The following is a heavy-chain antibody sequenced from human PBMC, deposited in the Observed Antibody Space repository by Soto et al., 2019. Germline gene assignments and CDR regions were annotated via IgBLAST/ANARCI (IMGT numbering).Heavy chain of an antibody. D-gene: IGHD3-22*01. V-gene: IGHV1-18*01. CDR1: GYTFTSYG. CDR3: ARDSPYDSSGYYFPGMDV. Sequence: GASVKVSCKASGYTFTSYGISWVRQAPGQGLEWMGWISAYNGNTNYAQKLQGRVTMTTDTSTSTAYMELRSLRSDDTAVYYCARDSPYDSSGYYFPGMDVWGQGTTVTVSS. CDR2: ISAYNGNT. J-gene: IGHJ6*02.